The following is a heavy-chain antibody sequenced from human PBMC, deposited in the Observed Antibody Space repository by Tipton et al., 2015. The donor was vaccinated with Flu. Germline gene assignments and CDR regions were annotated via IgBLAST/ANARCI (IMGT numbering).Heavy chain of an antibody. V-gene: IGHV5-51*01. D-gene: IGHD2-15*01. CDR3: ASGGVDCSGGSCYSNWFDP. J-gene: IGHJ5*02. Sequence: QLVQSGAEVKKPGESLKISCKGSGYSFTSYWIGWVRQMPGKGLEWVGIIYPGDSDTRYSPSFQGQVTISADKSISTAYLQWSSLKASDTAMYYCASGGVDCSGGSCYSNWFDPWGQGTLVTVSS. CDR1: GYSFTSYW. CDR2: IYPGDSDT.